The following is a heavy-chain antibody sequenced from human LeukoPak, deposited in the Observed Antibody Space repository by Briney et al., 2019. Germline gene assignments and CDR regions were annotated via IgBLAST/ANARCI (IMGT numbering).Heavy chain of an antibody. Sequence: GGSLRLSCAASGFTFSTYSMNWVRQAPGKGLEWVSSIISSSAYIFYADSVKGRFTISRDNAKNSLYLQMNSLRAEDTAVYYCARARTPVVPAAISIGRDAFDIWGQGTMVTVSS. V-gene: IGHV3-21*01. CDR3: ARARTPVVPAAISIGRDAFDI. J-gene: IGHJ3*02. D-gene: IGHD2-2*01. CDR1: GFTFSTYS. CDR2: IISSSAYI.